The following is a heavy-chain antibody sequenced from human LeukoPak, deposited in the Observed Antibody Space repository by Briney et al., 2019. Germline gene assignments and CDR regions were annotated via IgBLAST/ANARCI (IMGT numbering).Heavy chain of an antibody. Sequence: SQTLSLTCTVSGGSIGSSSYYWGWIRQPPGKGLEWIGSIFYSGSTYYNPSLKSRVTISVDTSRNQFSLKLNSVTAADTAVYYCARSTIFAVPAPFGYWGQGILVTVSS. CDR2: IFYSGST. J-gene: IGHJ4*02. CDR3: ARSTIFAVPAPFGY. CDR1: GGSIGSSSYY. V-gene: IGHV4-39*01. D-gene: IGHD3-3*01.